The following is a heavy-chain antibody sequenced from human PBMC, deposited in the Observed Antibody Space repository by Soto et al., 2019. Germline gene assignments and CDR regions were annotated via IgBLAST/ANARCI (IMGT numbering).Heavy chain of an antibody. J-gene: IGHJ4*02. CDR1: GGSIISGDYY. D-gene: IGHD1-26*01. CDR2: IYYSGST. CDR3: AREGGSHALDY. V-gene: IGHV4-30-4*01. Sequence: PSETLSLTCTVSGGSIISGDYYWSWIRQPPGKGLEWIGYIYYSGSTYYNPSLKSRVTISVDTSKNQFSLKLSSVTAADTAVYYCAREGGSHALDYWGQGTLVTVSS.